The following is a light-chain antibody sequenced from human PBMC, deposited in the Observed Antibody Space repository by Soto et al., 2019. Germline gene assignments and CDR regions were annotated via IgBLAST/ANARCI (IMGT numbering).Light chain of an antibody. Sequence: EIQMTHSPSSLSASVGDRVTITCRASQSISSYLSWYQQKPGKAPKLLIYAASSLQSGVPSRFSGSGSGTDFTLTISSLQPEDFATYYCQQSYSTPRTFGQGTKLDI. CDR3: QQSYSTPRT. CDR2: AAS. J-gene: IGKJ1*01. CDR1: QSISSY. V-gene: IGKV1-39*01.